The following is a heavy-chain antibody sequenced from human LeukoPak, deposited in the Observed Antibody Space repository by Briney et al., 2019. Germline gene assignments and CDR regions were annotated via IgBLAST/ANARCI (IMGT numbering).Heavy chain of an antibody. J-gene: IGHJ4*02. Sequence: GGSLRLSCAASGFTFSTYNMHWVRQAPGKGLEWVAVILSDGSKQYYADSVKGRFTISRDNSKNTLYLQMNSLRAEDTAVFYGMATPIDYWGQGTLVTVSS. CDR2: ILSDGSKQ. CDR3: MATPIDY. V-gene: IGHV3-30*03. D-gene: IGHD5-24*01. CDR1: GFTFSTYN.